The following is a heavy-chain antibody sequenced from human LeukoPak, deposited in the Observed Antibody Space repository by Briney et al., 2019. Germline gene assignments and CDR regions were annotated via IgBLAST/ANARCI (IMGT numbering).Heavy chain of an antibody. V-gene: IGHV3-48*02. D-gene: IGHD3-10*01. J-gene: IGHJ3*02. CDR1: GFTFSSYS. CDR3: ARARGSYGSGSYSAFDI. CDR2: ISSSSSTI. Sequence: GGSLRLSCAASGFTFSSYSMTWVRQAPGKGLEWVSYISSSSSTIYYADSVKGRFTISRDNAKNSLYLQMNSLRDEDTAVYYCARARGSYGSGSYSAFDIWGQGTMVTVSS.